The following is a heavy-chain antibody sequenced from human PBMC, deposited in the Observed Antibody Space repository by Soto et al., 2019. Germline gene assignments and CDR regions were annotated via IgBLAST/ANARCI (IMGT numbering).Heavy chain of an antibody. J-gene: IGHJ6*02. CDR3: ARVDSGYGSYYYGMDV. V-gene: IGHV4-31*03. Sequence: SETLSLTCTVSGGSISSGGYYWSWIRQHPGKGLEWIGYIYYSGSTYYNPSLKSRVTISVDTSKNQFSLKLSSVTAADTAVYYCARVDSGYGSYYYGMDVWGQGTTVTVS. D-gene: IGHD5-12*01. CDR1: GGSISSGGYY. CDR2: IYYSGST.